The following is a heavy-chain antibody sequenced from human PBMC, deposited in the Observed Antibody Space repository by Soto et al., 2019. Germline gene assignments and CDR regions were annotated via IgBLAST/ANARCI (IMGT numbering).Heavy chain of an antibody. V-gene: IGHV3-48*01. J-gene: IGHJ6*02. CDR3: ARRERGFGDGGNYYYYGMDV. Sequence: PGGSLRLSCAASGFTFSSYSMNWVRQAPGKGLEWVSYISSSSSTIYYADSVKGRFTISRDNAKNSLKLSSVTAADTAVYYCARRERGFGDGGNYYYYGMDVWGQGTTVTVSS. CDR2: ISSSSSTI. CDR1: GFTFSSYS. D-gene: IGHD3-10*01.